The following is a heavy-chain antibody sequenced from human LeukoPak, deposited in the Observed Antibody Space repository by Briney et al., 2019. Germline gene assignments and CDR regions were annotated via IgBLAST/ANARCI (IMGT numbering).Heavy chain of an antibody. Sequence: GGSLRLSCATSGFTFSDYYMSWIRQAPGKGLEWVSTIGSDDGATYYADSVKGRFTISRDNSKNTLYLQMNSLGADDTAVYYCAKGNWRYFDYWGQGTLVTVSS. CDR1: GFTFSDYY. J-gene: IGHJ4*02. CDR2: IGSDDGAT. D-gene: IGHD1-1*01. CDR3: AKGNWRYFDY. V-gene: IGHV3-23*01.